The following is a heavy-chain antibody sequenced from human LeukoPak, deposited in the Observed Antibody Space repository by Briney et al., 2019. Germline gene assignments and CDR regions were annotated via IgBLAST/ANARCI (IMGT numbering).Heavy chain of an antibody. CDR3: ASSPVITRILLLNWFDA. V-gene: IGHV4-39*01. Sequence: PSETLSLTCTVSGGSISSSSYYWGWIRQPPGKGLEWIGSIYYSGSTYYNPSLKSRPTISVDTYKNLLSLRMSSVTAAETAVYYCASSPVITRILLLNWFDAWGKGTLVTVSS. CDR1: GGSISSSSYY. D-gene: IGHD2-15*01. CDR2: IYYSGST. J-gene: IGHJ5*02.